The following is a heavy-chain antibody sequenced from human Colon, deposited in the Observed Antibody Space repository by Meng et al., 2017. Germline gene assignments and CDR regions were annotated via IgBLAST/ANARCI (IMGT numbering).Heavy chain of an antibody. D-gene: IGHD3-16*01. CDR3: ARGYRGSTYFAY. CDR1: GDSVTTTLSS. Sequence: QLQLQESGSRLVKPSQTLSRPCAVSGDSVTTTLSSWSWIRQSPGKGLEWIGNIYDNGYTYYSPSLRSRVTISVDRSNNQFSLNLNSVTAADTAVYFCARGYRGSTYFAYWGQGILVTVSS. J-gene: IGHJ4*02. CDR2: IYDNGYT. V-gene: IGHV4-30-2*06.